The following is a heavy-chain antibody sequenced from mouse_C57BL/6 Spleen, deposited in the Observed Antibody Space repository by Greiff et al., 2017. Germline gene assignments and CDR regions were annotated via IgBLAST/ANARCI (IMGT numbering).Heavy chain of an antibody. CDR3: ARDEHDVWFAY. V-gene: IGHV14-2*01. CDR1: GFNIKDYY. J-gene: IGHJ3*01. Sequence: VQLQQSGAELVKPGASVKLSCTASGFNIKDYYMHWVQQRTEQGLEWIGRIGTEDGETKYAPKVQGTATITADTSSNTAYLQLSRLTSEDTAVYYGARDEHDVWFAYWGQGTLVTVSA. D-gene: IGHD2-12*01. CDR2: IGTEDGET.